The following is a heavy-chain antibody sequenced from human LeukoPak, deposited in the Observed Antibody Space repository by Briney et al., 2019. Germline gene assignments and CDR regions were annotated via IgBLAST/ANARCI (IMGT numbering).Heavy chain of an antibody. V-gene: IGHV3-21*01. Sequence: GGSLRLSCAASGFTFPNYVMSWVRQAPGKGLEWVSSISDNGGNTYYADSVKGRFTISRDNAKNSLYLQMNSLRAEDTAVYYCARDTMIRAFDIWGQGTMVTVSS. CDR2: ISDNGGNT. CDR1: GFTFPNYV. D-gene: IGHD3-22*01. CDR3: ARDTMIRAFDI. J-gene: IGHJ3*02.